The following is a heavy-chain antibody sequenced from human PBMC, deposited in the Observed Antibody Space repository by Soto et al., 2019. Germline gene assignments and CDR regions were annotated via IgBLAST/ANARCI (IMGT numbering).Heavy chain of an antibody. CDR1: GFTFSNYA. CDR3: AKPHRYCSGTSCQCFDY. CDR2: VSASGDST. V-gene: IGHV3-23*01. D-gene: IGHD2-2*01. J-gene: IGHJ4*02. Sequence: GGSLRLSCAASGFTFSNYAMSWVRQAPGKGLEWVSAVSASGDSTYYADSVKGRFTISRDNSKNTLYLQTNSLRAEDTALYYCAKPHRYCSGTSCQCFDYWGQGALVTVSS.